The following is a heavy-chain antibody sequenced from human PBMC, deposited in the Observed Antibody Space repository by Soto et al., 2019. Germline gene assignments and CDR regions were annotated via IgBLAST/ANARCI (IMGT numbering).Heavy chain of an antibody. CDR3: ARDREYYYDSSGNYYYHYGMDV. Sequence: QVQLVESGAEVKKPGASVKVSCKASGYTFTNYGISWVRQAPGQGLEWMGWISGYNGNTKCAQKFQGRVTMTTDTPTNTAYMELRSLRSDDTAVYYCARDREYYYDSSGNYYYHYGMDVWGQGTTVTVS. D-gene: IGHD3-22*01. CDR1: GYTFTNYG. J-gene: IGHJ6*02. CDR2: ISGYNGNT. V-gene: IGHV1-18*04.